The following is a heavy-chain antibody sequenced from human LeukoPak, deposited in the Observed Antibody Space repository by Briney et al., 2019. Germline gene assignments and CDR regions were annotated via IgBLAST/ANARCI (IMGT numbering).Heavy chain of an antibody. CDR1: GVTFSSDW. Sequence: GGALRLSCVASGVTFSSDWMHWVRQAPGKGLVWVSRIYSDGSRTTYADSVKGRFTISRDNGKQTLYLQMNSLTAEDTAVYYCDREGRSGYALFSKYYFYGLDVWGQGTTVTVSS. J-gene: IGHJ6*02. CDR2: IYSDGSRT. D-gene: IGHD5-12*01. CDR3: DREGRSGYALFSKYYFYGLDV. V-gene: IGHV3-74*01.